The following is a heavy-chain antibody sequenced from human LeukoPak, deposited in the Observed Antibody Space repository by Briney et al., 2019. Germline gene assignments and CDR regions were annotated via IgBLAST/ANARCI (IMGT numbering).Heavy chain of an antibody. CDR2: INHSGST. Sequence: SETLSLTCAVYVGSFSGYYWSWIPQPPGKGLEWIGEINHSGSTNYNPSLKSRVTISVDTSKNQFSLKLSSVTAADTAVYYCARGPWIQRWRTNWFDPWGQGTLVTVSS. V-gene: IGHV4-34*01. J-gene: IGHJ5*02. CDR1: VGSFSGYY. CDR3: ARGPWIQRWRTNWFDP. D-gene: IGHD5-18*01.